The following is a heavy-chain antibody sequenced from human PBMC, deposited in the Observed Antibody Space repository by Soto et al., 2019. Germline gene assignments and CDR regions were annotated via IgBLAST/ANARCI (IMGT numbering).Heavy chain of an antibody. Sequence: ASVKVSCKASGYTFTGYYMHWVRQAPGQGLEWMGWINPNSGGTNYAQKFQGRVTMTRDTSISTAYMELSRLRSDDTAVYYCANVLRLGEHTRGDFDIWGQGTMVTVPS. CDR1: GYTFTGYY. J-gene: IGHJ3*02. CDR3: ANVLRLGEHTRGDFDI. CDR2: INPNSGGT. D-gene: IGHD3-10*01. V-gene: IGHV1-2*02.